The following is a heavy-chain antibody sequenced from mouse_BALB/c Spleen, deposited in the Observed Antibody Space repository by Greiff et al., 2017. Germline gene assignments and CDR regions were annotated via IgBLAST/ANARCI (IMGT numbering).Heavy chain of an antibody. V-gene: IGHV1S56*01. D-gene: IGHD1-2*01. CDR1: GYTFTSYY. CDR3: ARFTTALYYYAMDY. CDR2: IYPGNVNT. J-gene: IGHJ4*01. Sequence: VQLQQSGPELVKPGASVRISCKASGYTFTSYYIHWVKQRPGQGLEWIGWIYPGNVNTKYNEKFKGKATLTADKSSSTAYMQLSSLTSEDSAVYFCARFTTALYYYAMDYWGQGTSVTVSS.